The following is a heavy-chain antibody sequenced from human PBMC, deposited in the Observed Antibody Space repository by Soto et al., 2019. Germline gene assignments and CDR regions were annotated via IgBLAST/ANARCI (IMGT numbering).Heavy chain of an antibody. Sequence: SETLSLTCAVYGVSFSGYYWSWIRQPSGKGLEWIGEIYHSGSTYYNPSLKSRVTISVDTSKNQFSLKLSSVTAADTAVYYCARIRSGGSRRDAFDIWGQGTMVTVSS. V-gene: IGHV4-34*01. CDR3: ARIRSGGSRRDAFDI. CDR2: IYHSGST. CDR1: GVSFSGYY. J-gene: IGHJ3*02. D-gene: IGHD2-15*01.